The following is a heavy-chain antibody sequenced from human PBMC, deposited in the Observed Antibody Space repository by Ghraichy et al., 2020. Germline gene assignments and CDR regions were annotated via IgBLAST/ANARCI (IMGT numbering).Heavy chain of an antibody. D-gene: IGHD2/OR15-2a*01. CDR1: GGSIKSDNYY. Sequence: LSLTCTVSGGSIKSDNYYWGWIRQPPGKGLEWIGSIYYSGTTYYNPSLKSRVTISVDTSKNQFSLNLSSVTAADTAVYYCATDFSNILDYWGQGTLVTVSS. J-gene: IGHJ4*02. CDR3: ATDFSNILDY. CDR2: IYYSGTT. V-gene: IGHV4-39*07.